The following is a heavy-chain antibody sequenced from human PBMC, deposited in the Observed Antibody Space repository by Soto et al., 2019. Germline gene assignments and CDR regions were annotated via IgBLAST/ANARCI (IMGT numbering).Heavy chain of an antibody. J-gene: IGHJ3*02. Sequence: GGSLRLSCAASGFTFSSYDMHWVRQATGKGLEWVSAIGTAGDTYYPGSVKGRFTISRENAKNSLYLQMNSLRAGDTAVNYCARGAGYDSGWAFDIWGQGTMVTVSS. CDR1: GFTFSSYD. CDR2: IGTAGDT. CDR3: ARGAGYDSGWAFDI. V-gene: IGHV3-13*01. D-gene: IGHD6-19*01.